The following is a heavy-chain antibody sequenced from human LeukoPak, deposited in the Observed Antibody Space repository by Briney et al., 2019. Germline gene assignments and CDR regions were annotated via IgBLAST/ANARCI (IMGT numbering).Heavy chain of an antibody. CDR2: NYPGDSDT. Sequence: GASLQISSKGADSFFTSYWICGVRQMPGKGLEWMGINYPGDSDTRYNPSFRSQVTISANTSITTSFLQCSIREAADAASYCCATHPAAADPYNCFDPWGQGTLVTVSS. D-gene: IGHD6-13*01. CDR1: DSFFTSYW. CDR3: ATHPAAADPYNCFDP. V-gene: IGHV5-51*01. J-gene: IGHJ5*02.